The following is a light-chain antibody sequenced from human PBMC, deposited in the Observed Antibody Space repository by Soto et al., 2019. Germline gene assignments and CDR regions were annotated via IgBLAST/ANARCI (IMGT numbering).Light chain of an antibody. CDR1: SSNIGAGYD. J-gene: IGLJ2*01. CDR2: GNR. V-gene: IGLV1-40*01. CDR3: QSYDSSLKVV. Sequence: QSVLTQPPSVSGAPGQRVTISCTGSSSNIGAGYDVHWYQQLPGTAPKLLIYGNRYRPSGVPDRFSGSKSGTSASLAITGLQAEDEADYYCQSYDSSLKVVFGGGTKVTVL.